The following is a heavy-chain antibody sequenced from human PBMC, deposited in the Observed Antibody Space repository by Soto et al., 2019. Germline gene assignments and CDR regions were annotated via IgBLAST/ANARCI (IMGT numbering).Heavy chain of an antibody. CDR2: ISGSGGST. CDR1: GFTFSSYA. Sequence: EVQLLESGGGLVQPGGSLGLSCAASGFTFSSYAMSWVRQAPGKGLEWVSAISGSGGSTYYADSVKGRFTISRDNSKNTLYLQMNSLRAEDTAVYYCANPESMVRGGQMNYWGQGTLVTVSS. J-gene: IGHJ4*02. V-gene: IGHV3-23*01. CDR3: ANPESMVRGGQMNY. D-gene: IGHD3-10*01.